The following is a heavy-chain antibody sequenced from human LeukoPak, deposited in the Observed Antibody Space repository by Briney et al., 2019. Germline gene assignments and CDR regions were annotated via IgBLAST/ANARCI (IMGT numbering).Heavy chain of an antibody. V-gene: IGHV1-18*01. CDR1: GYAFTSYG. CDR2: ISAYNGNT. Sequence: GASVKVSCKASGYAFTSYGSSWVRQAPGQGLEWMGWISAYNGNTNYAQKLQGRVTMTTDTSTSTAYMELRSLRSDDTAVYYCERDGLILRFLEWLLPLDYWGQGTLVTVSS. CDR3: ERDGLILRFLEWLLPLDY. J-gene: IGHJ4*02. D-gene: IGHD3-3*01.